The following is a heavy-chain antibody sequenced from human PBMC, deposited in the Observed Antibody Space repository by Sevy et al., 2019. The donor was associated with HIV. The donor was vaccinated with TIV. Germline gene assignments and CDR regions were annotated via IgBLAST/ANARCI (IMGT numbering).Heavy chain of an antibody. Sequence: GGSLRLSCAASGFTFSSYSMNWVRQAPGKGLEWVSSISSGSSYIYYADSVKGRFTISRDNAKNSLYLQMNSLRAEDTAVYYCARDRGVGAFDIWGQGTMVTVSS. CDR1: GFTFSSYS. J-gene: IGHJ3*02. D-gene: IGHD3-10*01. CDR3: ARDRGVGAFDI. V-gene: IGHV3-21*01. CDR2: ISSGSSYI.